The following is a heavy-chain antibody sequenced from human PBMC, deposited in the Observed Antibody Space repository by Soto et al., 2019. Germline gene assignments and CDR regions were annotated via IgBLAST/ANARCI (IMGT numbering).Heavy chain of an antibody. Sequence: ASVRVSCKTSGFTFSNSAVQWVRQARGQRLEWIGWSIIASGQTNYAQNLQERVTITRDMSTSTAYMELSSLRSEDTAIYYCAAELYTDGPGCSFNIWGQGTMFAVSS. D-gene: IGHD2-8*01. CDR2: SIIASGQT. CDR3: AAELYTDGPGCSFNI. J-gene: IGHJ3*02. CDR1: GFTFSNSA. V-gene: IGHV1-58*01.